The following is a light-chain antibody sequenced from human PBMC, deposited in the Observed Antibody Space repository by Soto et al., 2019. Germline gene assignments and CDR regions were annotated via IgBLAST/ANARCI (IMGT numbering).Light chain of an antibody. J-gene: IGLJ1*01. CDR1: SSDVGSYNL. Sequence: CVLTQPASVSGSPGESITISCTGTSSDVGSYNLVSWYQQHPGKAPKLMIYEGSKRPSGVSNRFSGSKSGNTASLTISGLQAEDEADYYCCSYAGSSTLEDVFGTGTKVTVL. CDR2: EGS. V-gene: IGLV2-23*01. CDR3: CSYAGSSTLEDV.